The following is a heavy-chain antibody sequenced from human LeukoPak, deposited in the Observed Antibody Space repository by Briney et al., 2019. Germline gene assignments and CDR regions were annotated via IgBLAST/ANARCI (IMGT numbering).Heavy chain of an antibody. J-gene: IGHJ3*02. V-gene: IGHV1-69*05. D-gene: IGHD2-15*01. CDR2: IIPIFKTT. CDR3: ARGLGYCSGGRCYPWGEGAFDI. CDR1: GGAFSSYA. Sequence: SVKVSCKASGGAFSSYAISWVRQAPGQGLEWMGRIIPIFKTTNYAQKFLGRVTITTDESTSTAYMELSSLGSEDTAVYYCARGLGYCSGGRCYPWGEGAFDIWGQGTVVTVSS.